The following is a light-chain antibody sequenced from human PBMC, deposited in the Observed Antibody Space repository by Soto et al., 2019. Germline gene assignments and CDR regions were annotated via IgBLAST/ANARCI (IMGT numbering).Light chain of an antibody. CDR3: QQRTNWL. Sequence: DIQMTQSPSTLSSSLGDRVTITCRASQSISSWLAWYQQKPGKAPKLLIYDASSLESGVPSRFSGSGSGTDFTLTISSIEPEDFAVYFCQQRTNWLFCQGTRLEIK. V-gene: IGKV1-5*01. CDR2: DAS. CDR1: QSISSW. J-gene: IGKJ5*01.